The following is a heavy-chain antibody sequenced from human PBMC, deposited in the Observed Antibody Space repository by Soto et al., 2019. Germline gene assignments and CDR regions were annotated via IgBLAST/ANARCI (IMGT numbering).Heavy chain of an antibody. CDR2: IIPILGIA. Sequence: ASVKVSCKASGGTFSSYTISWVRQAPGQGLEWMGRIIPILGIANYAQKFQGRVTITADKSTSTAYMELSSLRSEDTAVYYCARGREYYDSSGYSHWGQGTLVTVSS. V-gene: IGHV1-69*02. CDR1: GGTFSSYT. J-gene: IGHJ4*02. CDR3: ARGREYYDSSGYSH. D-gene: IGHD3-22*01.